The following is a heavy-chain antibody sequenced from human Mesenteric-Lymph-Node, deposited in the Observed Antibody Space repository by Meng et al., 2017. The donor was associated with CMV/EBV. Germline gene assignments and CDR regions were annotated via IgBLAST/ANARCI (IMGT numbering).Heavy chain of an antibody. CDR2: IGRDGSTI. CDR3: YVFSVDV. D-gene: IGHD3-16*01. Sequence: GESLKISCAASGFTFSSYAMSWVRQAPGKGLEWVAYIGRDGSTIYYADSVRGRFTISRDNAKNTLYLQLNSLRVEDTAVYYCYVFSVDVWGQGTTVTVSS. J-gene: IGHJ6*02. V-gene: IGHV3-48*04. CDR1: GFTFSSYA.